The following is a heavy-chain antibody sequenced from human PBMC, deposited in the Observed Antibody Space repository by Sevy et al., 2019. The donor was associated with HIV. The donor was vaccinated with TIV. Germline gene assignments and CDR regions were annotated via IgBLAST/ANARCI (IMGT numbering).Heavy chain of an antibody. V-gene: IGHV4-59*01. CDR1: GGSISSYY. CDR2: IYYSGSP. Sequence: SETLSLTCTVFGGSISSYYWNWIRQPPGKGLEWIGYIYYSGSPNYNPSLKSRVTISVDMSKNQFSLKLSSVTAADTAVYYCARESPLGVEWELSRPQNWFDPWGQGTLVTVSS. D-gene: IGHD1-26*01. CDR3: ARESPLGVEWELSRPQNWFDP. J-gene: IGHJ5*02.